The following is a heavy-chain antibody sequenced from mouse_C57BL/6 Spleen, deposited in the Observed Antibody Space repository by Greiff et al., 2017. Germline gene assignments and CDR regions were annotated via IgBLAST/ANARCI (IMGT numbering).Heavy chain of an antibody. J-gene: IGHJ1*03. Sequence: QVQLQQPGAELVRPGSSVKLSCKASGYTITSYWMDWVKQRPGQGLEWIGNIYPSDSETHYNQKFKDKATLTVDKSSSTAYMQLSSLTSEDSAVYYCARTVVAPYWYFDVWGTGATVTVSS. D-gene: IGHD1-1*01. CDR1: GYTITSYW. CDR3: ARTVVAPYWYFDV. CDR2: IYPSDSET. V-gene: IGHV1-61*01.